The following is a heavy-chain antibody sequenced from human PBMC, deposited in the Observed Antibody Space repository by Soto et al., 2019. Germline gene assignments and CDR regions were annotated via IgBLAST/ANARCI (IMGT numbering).Heavy chain of an antibody. Sequence: EVQLVESGGGLVQPGGSLRLSCAASGFTFSSYWMHWVRQAPGKGLVWVSRINSDGSSTSYADSVKGRFTISRDNAKNTLYLQMNSLRAEDTAVYYCAREGGNDYGDYVYFQHWGQGTLVTVSS. CDR3: AREGGNDYGDYVYFQH. D-gene: IGHD4-17*01. V-gene: IGHV3-74*01. J-gene: IGHJ1*01. CDR2: INSDGSST. CDR1: GFTFSSYW.